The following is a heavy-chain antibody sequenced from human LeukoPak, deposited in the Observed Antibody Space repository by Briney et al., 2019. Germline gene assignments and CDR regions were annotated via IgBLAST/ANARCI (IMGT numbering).Heavy chain of an antibody. CDR1: GFTFSDYY. CDR2: ISSSGSTI. Sequence: SGGSLRLSCAASGFTFSDYYMSWIRQAPGKGLEWVSYISSSGSTIYYADSVKGRFTIYRDNAKNSLSLQMNSLRAEDTAVYYCASRDIVVVPAAICGAFFIWGQGTMVTVSS. J-gene: IGHJ3*02. V-gene: IGHV3-11*01. D-gene: IGHD2-2*02. CDR3: ASRDIVVVPAAICGAFFI.